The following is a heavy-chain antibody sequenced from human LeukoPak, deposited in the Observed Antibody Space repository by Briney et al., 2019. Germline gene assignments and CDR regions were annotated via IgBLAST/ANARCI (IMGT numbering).Heavy chain of an antibody. CDR3: TAGTGRSDFDY. D-gene: IGHD3/OR15-3a*01. J-gene: IGHJ4*02. Sequence: GGSLRLSCAASGFSFSNAWMSWVRPAPGEGLECVGRIKRKGDDGTIDYAAPVKGRLTISRDDSRNTLYLQMNSLKSEDTAVYYCTAGTGRSDFDYWGQGTLVTVSS. V-gene: IGHV3-15*01. CDR1: GFSFSNAW. CDR2: IKRKGDDGTI.